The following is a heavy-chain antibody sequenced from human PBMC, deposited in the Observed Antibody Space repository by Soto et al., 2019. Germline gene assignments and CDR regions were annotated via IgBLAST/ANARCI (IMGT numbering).Heavy chain of an antibody. V-gene: IGHV4-31*03. CDR2: IYYSGST. J-gene: IGHJ6*02. CDR3: ASRTPLPDSLTYDYYYGRAF. Sequence: SETLSLTCTVSGGSISSGGYYWSWIRQHPGKGLEWIGYIYYSGSTYYNPSLKSRVTISVDTSKNQFSLKLSSVTAADTAVYYCASRTPLPDSLTYDYYYGRAFWGQGT. CDR1: GGSISSGGYY. D-gene: IGHD3-9*01.